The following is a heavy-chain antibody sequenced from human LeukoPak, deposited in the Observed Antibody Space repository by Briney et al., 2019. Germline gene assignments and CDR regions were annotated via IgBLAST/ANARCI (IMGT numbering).Heavy chain of an antibody. CDR3: ARGRGGASGGRFDY. J-gene: IGHJ4*02. CDR1: GYTFTNYD. Sequence: PLASVKVSCKASGYTFTNYDINWVRQATGQGLEWMGWMSPSSGDTGFAQKFQGRVTMTRNTSISSAYMELSSLRSEDTAVYYCARGRGGASGGRFDYWGQGTLVTVSS. D-gene: IGHD3-10*01. CDR2: MSPSSGDT. V-gene: IGHV1-8*01.